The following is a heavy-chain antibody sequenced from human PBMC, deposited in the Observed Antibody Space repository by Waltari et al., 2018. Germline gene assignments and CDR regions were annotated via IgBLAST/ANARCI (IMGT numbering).Heavy chain of an antibody. CDR3: ARRMGTFTIFGVADDAFDI. V-gene: IGHV1-2*02. CDR2: INPNSCGT. Sequence: QVQLVQSGAEVKKPGASVKVSCKASGYTFTGYYMHWVRQDTGQGLEWMGWINPNSCGTNYAQKFQGRVTMTRDTSISTAYMELSRLRSDDTAVYYCARRMGTFTIFGVADDAFDIWGQGTMVTVSS. CDR1: GYTFTGYY. J-gene: IGHJ3*02. D-gene: IGHD3-3*01.